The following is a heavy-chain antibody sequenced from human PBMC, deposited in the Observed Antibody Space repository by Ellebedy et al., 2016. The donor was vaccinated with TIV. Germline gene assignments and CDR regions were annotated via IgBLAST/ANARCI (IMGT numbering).Heavy chain of an antibody. CDR1: GYTFTKYG. V-gene: IGHV1-18*04. Sequence: ASMKVSCKASGYTFTKYGISWVRQAPGQGLEWMGWISGYNGDTNYAQKFQGRVTMTIETSTNTVYMELRNLSFDDTAVYYCTRGFYEKFDPWGQGTPVTVS. CDR2: ISGYNGDT. D-gene: IGHD5/OR15-5a*01. J-gene: IGHJ5*02. CDR3: TRGFYEKFDP.